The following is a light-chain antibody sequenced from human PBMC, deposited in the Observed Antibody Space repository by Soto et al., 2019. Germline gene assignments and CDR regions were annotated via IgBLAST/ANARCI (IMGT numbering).Light chain of an antibody. V-gene: IGLV1-44*01. CDR1: SSNIGHNP. Sequence: QSVLTQPPSASGTPGQRVTISCSGSSSNIGHNPVNWYQQLPGTAPKLLIYSNSHRPSGVPDRFSGSKSGTSASLAISGLQSEDEAEYYCAAWDDSLTGSWVFGGGTKLTVL. J-gene: IGLJ3*02. CDR3: AAWDDSLTGSWV. CDR2: SNS.